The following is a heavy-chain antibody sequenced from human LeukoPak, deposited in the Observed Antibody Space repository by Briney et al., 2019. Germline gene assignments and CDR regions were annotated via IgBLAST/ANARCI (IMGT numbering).Heavy chain of an antibody. CDR3: ARPSEPHYYFDY. Sequence: PSETLSLTCAVYGGSFSGYYWSWIRQPPGKGLEWIGEINHSGSTNYNPSLKSRVTISVDTSKNQFSLKLSSVTAADTAVYYCARPSEPHYYFDYWGQGTLVTVSS. V-gene: IGHV4-34*01. CDR1: GGSFSGYY. CDR2: INHSGST. D-gene: IGHD1-26*01. J-gene: IGHJ4*02.